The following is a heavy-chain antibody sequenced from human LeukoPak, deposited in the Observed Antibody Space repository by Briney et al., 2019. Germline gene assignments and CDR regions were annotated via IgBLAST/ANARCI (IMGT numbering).Heavy chain of an antibody. Sequence: GGSLRLSCAASGLTVSDNYMTWVRQAPGKGLEWVSVIYAGGSTFYADSVKGRFTISRDNSKNTVYLQMNSLRAEDTAVYYCARDRSYDSSGYPFDFWGQGTLSPSPQ. CDR3: ARDRSYDSSGYPFDF. J-gene: IGHJ4*02. CDR2: IYAGGST. D-gene: IGHD3-22*01. CDR1: GLTVSDNY. V-gene: IGHV3-66*02.